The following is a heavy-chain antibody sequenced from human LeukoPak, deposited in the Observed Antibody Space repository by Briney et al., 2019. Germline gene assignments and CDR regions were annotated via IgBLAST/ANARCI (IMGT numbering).Heavy chain of an antibody. CDR1: GFTFSSYG. CDR2: IWSDGSSK. V-gene: IGHV3-33*01. D-gene: IGHD6-13*01. CDR3: ARGQPPSYYDMDV. Sequence: QPGRSLILSCAASGFTFSSYGMHWVRQAPGKGLEWAAVIWSDGSSKHYADSVKGRFTISRDNSKNTLYLQMSSLRAEDTALYYCARGQPPSYYDMDVWGQGTTVTVSS. J-gene: IGHJ6*02.